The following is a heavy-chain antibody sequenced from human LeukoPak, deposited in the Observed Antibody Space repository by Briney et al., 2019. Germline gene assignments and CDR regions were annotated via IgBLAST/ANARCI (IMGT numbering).Heavy chain of an antibody. V-gene: IGHV3-13*01. CDR2: VGTGGDT. CDR3: ARRSAAAGIDAFDI. CDR1: GFSFRNYD. Sequence: GGSLRLSCSASGFSFRNYDTHWVRQPTGKGLEWFSAVGTGGDTYYAGSVKGRFTVVRENAKNTLYLQMNSLRAEDTAMYYCARRSAAAGIDAFDIWGQGTMVTVSS. J-gene: IGHJ3*02. D-gene: IGHD6-13*01.